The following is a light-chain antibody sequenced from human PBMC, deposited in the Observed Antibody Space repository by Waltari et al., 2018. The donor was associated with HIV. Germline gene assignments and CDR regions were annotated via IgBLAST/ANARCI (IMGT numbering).Light chain of an antibody. J-gene: IGKJ1*01. CDR3: QQYGSSPLT. CDR2: GPS. V-gene: IGKV3-20*01. CDR1: QSVTSY. Sequence: EIVLTQSPGTLSLSPGERAALSCRASQSVTSYLAWYQQKPGQAPRLLVYGPSSRATGIPDRFSGSGSGTDFTITISRLEPEDFAVYYCQQYGSSPLTFGQGTKVEIK.